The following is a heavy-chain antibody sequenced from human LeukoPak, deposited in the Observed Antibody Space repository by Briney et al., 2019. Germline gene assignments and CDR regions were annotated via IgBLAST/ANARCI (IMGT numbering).Heavy chain of an antibody. D-gene: IGHD3-10*01. Sequence: GGSLRLSCAASAFTVSSYGMHWVRQAPGKGLEWVAVISYDGSNKYYADSVKGRFTISRDNSKNTLYLQMNSLRAVDTAVYYCAKDPYGSGSYLDYWGQGPLVTVSS. J-gene: IGHJ4*02. V-gene: IGHV3-30*18. CDR2: ISYDGSNK. CDR1: AFTVSSYG. CDR3: AKDPYGSGSYLDY.